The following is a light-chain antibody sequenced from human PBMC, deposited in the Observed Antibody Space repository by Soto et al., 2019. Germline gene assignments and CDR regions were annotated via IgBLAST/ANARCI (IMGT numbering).Light chain of an antibody. J-gene: IGLJ2*01. V-gene: IGLV1-40*01. CDR2: GNS. CDR3: QPYDSSLSGSV. Sequence: QSVLTQPPSVSGAPGQRVTISCTGSSSNIGAGYDVHWYQQLPGTAPKLLIYGNSNRPSGGPDRFSGSKSGTSASLAITGLQAEDEADYYCQPYDSSLSGSVFGGGTKLTVL. CDR1: SSNIGAGYD.